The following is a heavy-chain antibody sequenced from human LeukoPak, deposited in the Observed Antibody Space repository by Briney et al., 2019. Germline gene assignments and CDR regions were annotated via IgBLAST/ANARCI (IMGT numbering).Heavy chain of an antibody. V-gene: IGHV4-38-2*02. CDR3: ARGIHRYFDWLSTNWFDP. D-gene: IGHD3-9*01. Sequence: SETLSLTCTVSGYSISSGYYWGWIRQPPGKGLEWIGSIYYSGSTYYNPSLKSRVTISVDTSKNQFSLKLSSVTAADTAVYYCARGIHRYFDWLSTNWFDPWGQGTLVTVSS. CDR1: GYSISSGYY. J-gene: IGHJ5*02. CDR2: IYYSGST.